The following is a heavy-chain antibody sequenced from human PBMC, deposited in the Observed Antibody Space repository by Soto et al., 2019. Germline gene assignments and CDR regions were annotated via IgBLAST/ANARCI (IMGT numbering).Heavy chain of an antibody. V-gene: IGHV3-30*18. D-gene: IGHD3-10*01. CDR3: AKNLYGSGSYLKGPLDY. CDR2: VSYDGSNE. J-gene: IGHJ4*02. Sequence: GGSLRLSCAASGFTFSSYDIHWVRQAPGKGLEWVALVSYDGSNEYYGDSVKGRFTISRDNSKNMSYLQMNSLRAEDTAVYYCAKNLYGSGSYLKGPLDYWGQGTLVTVSS. CDR1: GFTFSSYD.